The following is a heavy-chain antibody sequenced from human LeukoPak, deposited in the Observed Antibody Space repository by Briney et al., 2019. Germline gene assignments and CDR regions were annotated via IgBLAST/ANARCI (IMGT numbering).Heavy chain of an antibody. CDR3: ARDASIAVAGDY. Sequence: GGSLRLSCAASGFTFSNYEMNWVRQAPGKGLEWVANIKQDGSEKYYVDSVKGRFTISRDNAKNSLYLQMNSLRAEDTAVYYCARDASIAVAGDYWGQGTLVTVSS. J-gene: IGHJ4*02. V-gene: IGHV3-7*01. CDR1: GFTFSNYE. D-gene: IGHD6-19*01. CDR2: IKQDGSEK.